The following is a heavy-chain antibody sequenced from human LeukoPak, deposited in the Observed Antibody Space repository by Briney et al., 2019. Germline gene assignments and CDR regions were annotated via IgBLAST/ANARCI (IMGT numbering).Heavy chain of an antibody. CDR2: IRDDGSNK. J-gene: IGHJ6*04. D-gene: IGHD2-2*01. Sequence: PGGSLRLSCVASGFTFSNYIMSWVRQAPGKGLEWVAFIRDDGSNKYYADSVKGRFTISRDNSKNTLYLQMNSLRAEDTAVYYCAKDRGWRCSSTSCYGRMDVWGKGTTVTVSS. CDR3: AKDRGWRCSSTSCYGRMDV. CDR1: GFTFSNYI. V-gene: IGHV3-30*02.